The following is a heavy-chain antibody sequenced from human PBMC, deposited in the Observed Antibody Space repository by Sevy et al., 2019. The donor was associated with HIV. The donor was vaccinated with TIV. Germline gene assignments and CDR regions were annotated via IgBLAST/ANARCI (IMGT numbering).Heavy chain of an antibody. D-gene: IGHD3-22*01. Sequence: GGSLRLSCAASGFTFDDYAMHWVRQAPGKGLEWVSGISWNSGSIGYADSVKGRFTISRDNAKNSLYLQMNSLRAEDTALYYCAKDIIMIVVDIVGAFDIWGQGTMVTVSS. CDR2: ISWNSGSI. V-gene: IGHV3-9*01. J-gene: IGHJ3*02. CDR3: AKDIIMIVVDIVGAFDI. CDR1: GFTFDDYA.